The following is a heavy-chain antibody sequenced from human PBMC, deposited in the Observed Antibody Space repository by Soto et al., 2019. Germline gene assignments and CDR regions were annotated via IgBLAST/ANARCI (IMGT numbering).Heavy chain of an antibody. V-gene: IGHV4-4*02. CDR2: IYRTGST. J-gene: IGHJ4*02. Sequence: SETLSLTCAVSGGSFTSNNWWTWVRPPPGQGLEWIGEIYRTGSTNYNPSLKSRVTISLDKSENQFSLKVTSLTAADTAVYYCASRDPGTSVDYWGQGTLVTVSS. CDR3: ASRDPGTSVDY. D-gene: IGHD1-7*01. CDR1: GGSFTSNNW.